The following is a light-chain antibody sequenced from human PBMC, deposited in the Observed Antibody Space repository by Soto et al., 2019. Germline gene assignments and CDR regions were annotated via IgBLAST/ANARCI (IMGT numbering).Light chain of an antibody. CDR2: DVT. CDR3: AAWDDSLSGEV. CDR1: SGDVGGYNF. J-gene: IGLJ3*02. V-gene: IGLV2-11*01. Sequence: QSALTQPRSVSGSPGQSVTISCTGTSGDVGGYNFVSWYQQYPGKAPKLIIYDVTKRPSGVPDRLSGSKSGTSASLAISGLRSEDEADYYCAAWDDSLSGEVFGGGTKLTVL.